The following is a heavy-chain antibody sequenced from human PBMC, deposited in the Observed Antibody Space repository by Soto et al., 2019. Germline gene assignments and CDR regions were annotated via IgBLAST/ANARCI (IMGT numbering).Heavy chain of an antibody. CDR1: GGSISSSSYY. CDR2: IYYSGST. CDR3: ARHRGTTVTTPFDY. D-gene: IGHD4-17*01. J-gene: IGHJ4*02. V-gene: IGHV4-39*01. Sequence: QLQLQESGPGLVKPSETLSLTCTVSGGSISSSSYYWGWIRQPPGKGLEWIGSIYYSGSTYYNPSLKSRVTISVDTSKNQFSLKLSSVTAADTAVYYCARHRGTTVTTPFDYWGQGTLVTVSS.